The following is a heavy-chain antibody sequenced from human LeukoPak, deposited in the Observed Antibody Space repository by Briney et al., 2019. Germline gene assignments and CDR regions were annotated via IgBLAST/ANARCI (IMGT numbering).Heavy chain of an antibody. CDR1: GFTFSSYG. Sequence: GGSLRLSCAASGFTFSSYGMRWVRQAPGKGLEWVAVISYDGSNKYYADSVKGRFTISRDNSKNTLYLQMNSLRAEDTAVYYCARVGSPYYYYGMDVWGQGTTVTVSS. J-gene: IGHJ6*02. CDR2: ISYDGSNK. D-gene: IGHD5-12*01. V-gene: IGHV3-30*03. CDR3: ARVGSPYYYYGMDV.